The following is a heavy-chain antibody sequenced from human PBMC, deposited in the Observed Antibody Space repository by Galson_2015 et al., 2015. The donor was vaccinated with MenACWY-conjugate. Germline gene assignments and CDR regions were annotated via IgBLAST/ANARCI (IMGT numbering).Heavy chain of an antibody. J-gene: IGHJ6*02. Sequence: SETLSLTCHVSGGSISNYYWSWIRQPPGKGLEWIGYIYYSGATNYNPSLKSRVTISVDTSKNQFSLKLTSVTAADTAVYYCARPSLGHGTYAFHVWGQGTTVAVSS. V-gene: IGHV4-59*08. CDR2: IYYSGAT. CDR3: ARPSLGHGTYAFHV. D-gene: IGHD3-3*01. CDR1: GGSISNYY.